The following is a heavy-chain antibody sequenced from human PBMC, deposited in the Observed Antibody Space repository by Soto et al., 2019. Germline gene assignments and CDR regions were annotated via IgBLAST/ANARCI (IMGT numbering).Heavy chain of an antibody. CDR1: GYTFTSYA. V-gene: IGHV1-3*01. Sequence: ASVKVSCKASGYTFTSYAMHWVRQAPGQRLEWMGWINAGNGNTKYSQKFQGRVTITRDTSASTAYMELSSLRSEDTAVYYCARVNRRYCSGGSCYASPANNWFDPWGQGTLVTVSS. CDR2: INAGNGNT. CDR3: ARVNRRYCSGGSCYASPANNWFDP. D-gene: IGHD2-15*01. J-gene: IGHJ5*02.